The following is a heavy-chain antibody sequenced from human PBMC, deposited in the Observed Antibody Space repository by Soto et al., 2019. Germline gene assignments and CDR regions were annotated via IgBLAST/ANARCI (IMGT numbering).Heavy chain of an antibody. J-gene: IGHJ5*02. V-gene: IGHV4-30-4*01. CDR3: VRTAREGAVAPHWFDR. D-gene: IGHD2-21*02. Sequence: SETLSLTCTVSGASIRSTDYYWSWIRQAPGKGLEWIGYVYYTGSTYYNPSLMSRLTISVDTPKNQFSLKLTSVTAAETAVYYCVRTAREGAVAPHWFDRWGQGTQVTVSS. CDR1: GASIRSTDYY. CDR2: VYYTGST.